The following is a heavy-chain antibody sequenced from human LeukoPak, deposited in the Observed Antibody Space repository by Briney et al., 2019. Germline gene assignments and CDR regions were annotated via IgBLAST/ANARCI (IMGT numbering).Heavy chain of an antibody. Sequence: GGSLRLSCAASGFSFSSYDMHWVRQAPGKGLEWVAFVQKDGSHKNYADSVKGRFTISRDNSKNTLYLQMNSLRAEDTAVYYCARGNTVWDYWGQGILVTVSS. V-gene: IGHV3-30*02. J-gene: IGHJ4*02. CDR2: VQKDGSHK. CDR1: GFSFSSYD. CDR3: ARGNTVWDY. D-gene: IGHD3-16*01.